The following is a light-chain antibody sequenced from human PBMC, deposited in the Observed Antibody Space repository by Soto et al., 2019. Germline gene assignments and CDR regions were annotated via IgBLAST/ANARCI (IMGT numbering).Light chain of an antibody. CDR3: QQYGSSLWT. J-gene: IGKJ1*01. V-gene: IGKV3-20*01. Sequence: EIVFTQSPGTLSLSPGERATLSCRASQSVSSSYLAWYQQKPGQAPRLLIYGASSRETGIPDRFSCSGAGTDCTRTISRLEPEDVAVYYCQQYGSSLWTFGQGTQVDIK. CDR1: QSVSSSY. CDR2: GAS.